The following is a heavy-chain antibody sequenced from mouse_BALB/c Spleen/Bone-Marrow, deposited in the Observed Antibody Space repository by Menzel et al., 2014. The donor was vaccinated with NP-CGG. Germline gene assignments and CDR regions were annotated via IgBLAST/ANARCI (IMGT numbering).Heavy chain of an antibody. Sequence: EVMLVESGAELVKPGDSVKLSCTASGFNIKDTYIHWVKQRPEQGLEWIGRIDPANVNTRYDPKLQGKATITADTSSNTAYLQLSSLTSEDTAVYYCARYRLGTYFDYWGQGTTLTVSS. CDR2: IDPANVNT. D-gene: IGHD2-14*01. V-gene: IGHV14-3*02. J-gene: IGHJ2*01. CDR1: GFNIKDTY. CDR3: ARYRLGTYFDY.